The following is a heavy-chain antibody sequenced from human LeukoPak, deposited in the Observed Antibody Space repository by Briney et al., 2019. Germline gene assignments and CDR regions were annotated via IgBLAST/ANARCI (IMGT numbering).Heavy chain of an antibody. V-gene: IGHV3-30-3*01. Sequence: GGSLRLSCAASGFTFSSYAMHWVRRAPGKGLEWVAVISYDGSNKYYADSVKGRFTISRDNSKNTLYLQMNSLRAEDTAVYYCARLFGYCSSTSCFDYWGQGTLVTVSS. D-gene: IGHD2-2*01. CDR3: ARLFGYCSSTSCFDY. J-gene: IGHJ4*02. CDR2: ISYDGSNK. CDR1: GFTFSSYA.